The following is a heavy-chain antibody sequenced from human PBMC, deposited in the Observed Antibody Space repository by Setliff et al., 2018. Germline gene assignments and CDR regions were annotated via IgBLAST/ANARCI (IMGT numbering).Heavy chain of an antibody. CDR2: VYYSGYT. CDR3: ARVDFTMIQGVLGL. Sequence: ASETLSLTCNVSGGSVSSTSHYWGWIRQPPGKGMEWIRSVYYSGYTYYNPSLQSRVTISVDMSKNQFSMKLTSVTAADTAVYYCARVDFTMIQGVLGLWGQGTLVTVSS. CDR1: GGSVSSTSHY. D-gene: IGHD3-10*01. V-gene: IGHV4-39*07. J-gene: IGHJ1*01.